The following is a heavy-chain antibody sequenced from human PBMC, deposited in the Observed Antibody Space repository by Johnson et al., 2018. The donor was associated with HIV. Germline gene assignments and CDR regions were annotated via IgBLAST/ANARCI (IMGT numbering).Heavy chain of an antibody. V-gene: IGHV3-30-3*01. D-gene: IGHD3-10*02. J-gene: IGHJ3*02. CDR2: VGHDGGIY. Sequence: QVQLVESGGGVVQPGRSLRLSCVASGFTFNSYAMHWVRQAPGKGLEWVAHVGHDGGIYPYAESVKGRFTVYRDNSKNTLYLQMNNLGAEDTAVYYCARDNMLWELHGCDIWGQGTMVTVSA. CDR1: GFTFNSYA. CDR3: ARDNMLWELHGCDI.